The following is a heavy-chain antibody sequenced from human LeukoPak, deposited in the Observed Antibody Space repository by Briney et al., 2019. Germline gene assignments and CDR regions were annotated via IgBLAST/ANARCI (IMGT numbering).Heavy chain of an antibody. Sequence: SETLSLTCAVSGGSISSSNWWSWVRQPPGKGLEGIGEIYHSGSTNYNPSLKSRVTISVDKSTHQFSLKLSSVTAADTAVYYCARSDYGDNNFDYWGQGTLVTVSS. CDR1: GGSISSSNW. D-gene: IGHD4-23*01. CDR2: IYHSGST. CDR3: ARSDYGDNNFDY. J-gene: IGHJ4*02. V-gene: IGHV4-4*02.